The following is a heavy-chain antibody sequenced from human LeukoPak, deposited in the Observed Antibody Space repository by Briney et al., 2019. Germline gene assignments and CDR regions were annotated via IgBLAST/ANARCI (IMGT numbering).Heavy chain of an antibody. CDR2: ISSSSSYI. CDR1: GFTFSSYS. D-gene: IGHD5-18*01. Sequence: PGGSLRLSCAASGFTFSSYSMNWVRQAPGKGLEWVSYISSSSSYIYYADSVKGRFTISRDNAKNSLYLQMNSLRAEDTAVYYCARVVDTAMGDAFDIWGQGTMVTVSS. CDR3: ARVVDTAMGDAFDI. V-gene: IGHV3-21*05. J-gene: IGHJ3*02.